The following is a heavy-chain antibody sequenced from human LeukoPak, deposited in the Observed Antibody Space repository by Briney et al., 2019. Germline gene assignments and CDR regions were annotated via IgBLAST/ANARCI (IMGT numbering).Heavy chain of an antibody. CDR2: INPSGGST. Sequence: VASVKVSCKASGYTFTSYGISWVRQAPGQGLEWMGIINPSGGSTSYAQKFQGRVTMTRDTSTSTVYMELSSLRSEDTAVYYCHVSWGIVVVPAAIGVGLGDYWGQGTLVTVSS. D-gene: IGHD2-2*02. CDR1: GYTFTSYG. J-gene: IGHJ4*02. V-gene: IGHV1-46*01. CDR3: HVSWGIVVVPAAIGVGLGDY.